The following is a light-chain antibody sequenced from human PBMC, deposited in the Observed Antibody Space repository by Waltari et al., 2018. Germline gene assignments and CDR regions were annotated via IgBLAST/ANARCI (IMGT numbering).Light chain of an antibody. CDR3: QQYLRAPRT. J-gene: IGKJ2*02. CDR1: QSVSSN. V-gene: IGKV3-15*01. CDR2: GAS. Sequence: EKVMTQSPATLSVSPGDRATLSCRASQSVSSNLAWYQQKPGQAPRLLISGASTRATGISDRFSGSGSGTEFTLTISSLQSEDFAVYYCQQYLRAPRTFGQGTALEIK.